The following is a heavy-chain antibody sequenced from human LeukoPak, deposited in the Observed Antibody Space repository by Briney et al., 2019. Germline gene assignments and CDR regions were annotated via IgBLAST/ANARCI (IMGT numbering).Heavy chain of an antibody. CDR3: ALIPYCTTITCYYFDY. Sequence: SETLSLTCTVSGGSISSSSYYWGWIRQPPGKGLEWIGSIYYSGSTYYNPSLKSRVTISVDTSKNQFSLKLSSVTAADTAVYYCALIPYCTTITCYYFDYWGQGTLVTVSS. J-gene: IGHJ4*02. CDR1: GGSISSSSYY. D-gene: IGHD2-8*01. CDR2: IYYSGST. V-gene: IGHV4-39*07.